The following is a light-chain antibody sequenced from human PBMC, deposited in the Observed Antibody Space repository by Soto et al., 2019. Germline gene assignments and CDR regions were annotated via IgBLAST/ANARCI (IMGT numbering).Light chain of an antibody. CDR2: GAS. Sequence: EIVVTQSPATLSVSPGERATLSCWASQSVNSNLAWYQQKPGQAPRLLIYGASTRATGIPARFSGSGSGTEFTLTISSLQSEDFAVYYCQEYDNWPLYTFGQGTKVEIK. CDR1: QSVNSN. CDR3: QEYDNWPLYT. V-gene: IGKV3-15*01. J-gene: IGKJ2*01.